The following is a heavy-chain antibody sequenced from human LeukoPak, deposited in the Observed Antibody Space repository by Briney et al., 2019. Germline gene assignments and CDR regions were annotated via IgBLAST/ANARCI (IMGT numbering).Heavy chain of an antibody. J-gene: IGHJ4*02. D-gene: IGHD3-22*01. CDR3: ARSNGSVYAPFDY. CDR2: IHSSGNT. V-gene: IGHV4-4*07. Sequence: SETLSLTCTVSGGSISSYYWSWIRIRQPAGKGLEWIGRIHSSGNTNYNPSLKGRVTMSVDTSKNRFSLKLTSVTAADTAVYYCARSNGSVYAPFDYWGQGTRVTVSS. CDR1: GGSISSYY.